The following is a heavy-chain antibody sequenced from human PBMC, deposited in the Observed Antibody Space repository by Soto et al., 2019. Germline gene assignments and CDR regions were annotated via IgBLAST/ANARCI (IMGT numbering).Heavy chain of an antibody. Sequence: SDTLSLTCSVSGGSISGYYWSWIRQPPGKGLQWIGYIYYSGSTNYNPSLKSRVTISVDTSKNQFFLKLSSVTAADTAVYYCARTSQLGFYYYGMDVWGQGTTVTVSS. D-gene: IGHD7-27*01. CDR2: IYYSGST. J-gene: IGHJ6*02. CDR3: ARTSQLGFYYYGMDV. V-gene: IGHV4-59*01. CDR1: GGSISGYY.